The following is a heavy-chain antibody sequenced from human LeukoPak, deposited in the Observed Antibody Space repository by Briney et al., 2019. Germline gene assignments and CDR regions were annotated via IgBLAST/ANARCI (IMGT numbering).Heavy chain of an antibody. V-gene: IGHV4-59*01. CDR1: GGSMSSYY. Sequence: SETLSLTCTVSGGSMSSYYWSWIRQPPGKGLEWIGYIYYSGSTNYNPSLKSRVTIPVDTSKNQFSLKLSSVTAADTAVYYCARGTTYYYDSSRFDLWGRGTLVTVSS. J-gene: IGHJ2*01. CDR2: IYYSGST. D-gene: IGHD3-22*01. CDR3: ARGTTYYYDSSRFDL.